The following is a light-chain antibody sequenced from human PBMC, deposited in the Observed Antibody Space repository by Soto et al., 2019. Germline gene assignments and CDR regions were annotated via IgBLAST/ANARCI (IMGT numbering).Light chain of an antibody. J-gene: IGKJ2*01. CDR2: GAS. V-gene: IGKV3-15*01. CDR1: QSVSSR. CDR3: QQYLNWPPEYT. Sequence: EVVMTQSPVTLSVSPGERATLSCRASQSVSSRLAWYQQKPGQAPRLLIYGASTRATGIPARFSGSGSGTEFTLTFSSLQSEDFAVYYCQQYLNWPPEYTFGQGTKLEIK.